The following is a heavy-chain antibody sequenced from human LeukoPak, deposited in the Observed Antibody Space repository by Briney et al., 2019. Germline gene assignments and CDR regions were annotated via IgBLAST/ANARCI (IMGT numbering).Heavy chain of an antibody. Sequence: SETLSLTCTVSGGSISSSSYYWGRIRQPPGKGLEWIGSIYYSGSTYYNPSLKSRVTISVDTSKNQFSLKLSSVTAADTAVYYCAREGYDILTGYYSPGDFDYWGQGTLVTVSS. V-gene: IGHV4-39*07. D-gene: IGHD3-9*01. J-gene: IGHJ4*02. CDR2: IYYSGST. CDR3: AREGYDILTGYYSPGDFDY. CDR1: GGSISSSSYY.